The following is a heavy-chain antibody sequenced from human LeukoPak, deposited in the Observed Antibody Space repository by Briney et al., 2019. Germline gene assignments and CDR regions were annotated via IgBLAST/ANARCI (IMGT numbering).Heavy chain of an antibody. V-gene: IGHV3-7*01. D-gene: IGHD3-16*01. CDR2: IKQDGSEK. J-gene: IGHJ4*02. CDR1: GFSLSTYW. Sequence: GGSLRLSCAASGFSLSTYWMSWVRQAPGKGLEWVANIKQDGSEKYYVVSVEGRFTISRDNAKNSLLLQMNSLRAEDTAVYYCVRAQGLGESENHWGQGTLVTVSS. CDR3: VRAQGLGESENH.